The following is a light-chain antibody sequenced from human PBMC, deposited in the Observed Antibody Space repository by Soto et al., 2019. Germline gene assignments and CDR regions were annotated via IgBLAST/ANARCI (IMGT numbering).Light chain of an antibody. CDR3: QQRSNWHLT. V-gene: IGKV3-11*01. J-gene: IGKJ1*01. Sequence: EIVLTQSPATLSLSPGQRVTLSCRASQNVTRYFAWYQQKPGQAPRLLIYDASNRATGIPARFSGSGSGTDFTLTISSLEPEDFAVYYCQQRSNWHLTFGQGTTVEIK. CDR1: QNVTRY. CDR2: DAS.